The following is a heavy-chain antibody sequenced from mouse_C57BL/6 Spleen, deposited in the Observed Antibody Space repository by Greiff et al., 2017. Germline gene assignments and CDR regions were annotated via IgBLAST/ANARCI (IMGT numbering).Heavy chain of an antibody. D-gene: IGHD1-1*02. V-gene: IGHV1-59*01. J-gene: IGHJ4*01. CDR1: GYTFTSYW. Sequence: QVQLQQPGAELVRPGTSVKLSCKASGYTFTSYWMHWVKQRPGQGLEWIGVIDPSDSYTNYNQKFKGKATLTVDTSSSQAYMQLSSLTSEDSAAYYCARKGANYGDAMDYWGQGISVTVSS. CDR3: ARKGANYGDAMDY. CDR2: IDPSDSYT.